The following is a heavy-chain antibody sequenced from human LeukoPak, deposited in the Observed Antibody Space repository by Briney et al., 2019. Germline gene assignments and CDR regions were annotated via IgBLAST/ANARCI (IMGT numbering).Heavy chain of an antibody. D-gene: IGHD5-24*01. CDR1: GGSFSGYD. V-gene: IGHV4-34*01. J-gene: IGHJ6*03. CDR3: ARGLGWKVATMGLFFMDV. Sequence: KPSETLSLTCGVYGGSFSGYDWSWVRQPPGKGLEWIGEFNDGGDTNYNPSLKSRVTMSVDTSKNHFSLEVRSMTAADTAVYYCARGLGWKVATMGLFFMDVWGEGTTVTVSS. CDR2: FNDGGDT.